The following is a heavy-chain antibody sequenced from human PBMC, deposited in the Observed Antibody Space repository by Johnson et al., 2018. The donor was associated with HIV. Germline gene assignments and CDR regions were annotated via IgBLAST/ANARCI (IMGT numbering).Heavy chain of an antibody. CDR2: IRYDGSNT. J-gene: IGHJ3*02. Sequence: VQLVESGGGVVQPGGSLRLSCAASGFTFSSYGMHWVRQAPGKGLEWVAFIRYDGSNTYDADSVRGRFTISRDNSKNTLYLQMNSLRVEDTAVYYCARGGTYNWSPDRIGRAFDIWGQGTTVTVSS. CDR1: GFTFSSYG. V-gene: IGHV3-30*02. CDR3: ARGGTYNWSPDRIGRAFDI. D-gene: IGHD1-20*01.